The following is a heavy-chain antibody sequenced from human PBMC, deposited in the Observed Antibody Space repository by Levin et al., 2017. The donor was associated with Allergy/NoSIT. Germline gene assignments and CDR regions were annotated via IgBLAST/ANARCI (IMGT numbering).Heavy chain of an antibody. CDR1: GGSISSDY. CDR3: ARRFCGGGTCYFGAHGMDV. V-gene: IGHV4-59*08. Sequence: SETLSLTCTVSGGSISSDYWSWIRQPPGKGLEWIGYIYNSGSTNYNPSLKSRLTISVDTSKNQFSLKLSSVTAADTAVYYCARRFCGGGTCYFGAHGMDVWGQGTTVTVSS. CDR2: IYNSGST. J-gene: IGHJ6*02. D-gene: IGHD2-15*01.